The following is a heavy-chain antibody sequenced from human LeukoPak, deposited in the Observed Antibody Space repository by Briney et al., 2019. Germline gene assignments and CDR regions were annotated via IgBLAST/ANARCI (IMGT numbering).Heavy chain of an antibody. CDR1: GGSFSGYY. D-gene: IGHD2-15*01. CDR3: ARPGSGGRFDY. J-gene: IGHJ4*02. V-gene: IGHV4-34*01. Sequence: SETLSLTCAVYGGSFSGYYWSWIRQPPGKGLEWIGEINHSGSTNYNPSLKSRVTISVDTSKNQFSLKLSSVTAADTAVYYCARPGSGGRFDYWGQGTLVTVSS. CDR2: INHSGST.